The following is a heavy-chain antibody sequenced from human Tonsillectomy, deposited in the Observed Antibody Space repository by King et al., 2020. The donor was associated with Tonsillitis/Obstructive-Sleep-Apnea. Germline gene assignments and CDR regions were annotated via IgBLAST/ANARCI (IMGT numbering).Heavy chain of an antibody. CDR3: ARDRPWYQYYNYMDV. D-gene: IGHD2-15*01. V-gene: IGHV3-7*01. CDR2: IKQDGSQK. J-gene: IGHJ6*03. Sequence: VQLVESGGGLVQPGGSLRLSCAASGFSFNSYWMSWVRQAPGKGLEWVANIKQDGSQKYYVDSLKGRFTISRDNAKNSMCLQMNSLRAEDTAVYYCARDRPWYQYYNYMDVWGKGTTVTVSS. CDR1: GFSFNSYW.